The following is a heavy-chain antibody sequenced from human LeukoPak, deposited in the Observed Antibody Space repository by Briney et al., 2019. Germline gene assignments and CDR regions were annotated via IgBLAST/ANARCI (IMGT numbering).Heavy chain of an antibody. CDR3: ARDGYLGSSVFDY. D-gene: IGHD3-16*01. V-gene: IGHV3-33*01. Sequence: GGSLRLSCAASGFTFSSYGMHWVRQAPGKGLEWVAVIWYDGSNKYYADSVKGRFTISRDNSKNTLYLQMNSLRAEDTAVYYCARDGYLGSSVFDYWGQGTLVTVSS. J-gene: IGHJ4*02. CDR2: IWYDGSNK. CDR1: GFTFSSYG.